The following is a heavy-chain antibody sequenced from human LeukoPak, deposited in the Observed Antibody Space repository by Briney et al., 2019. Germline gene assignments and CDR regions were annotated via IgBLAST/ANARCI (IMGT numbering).Heavy chain of an antibody. CDR3: ARDGYYGSGSYYRGEDY. CDR1: GFTFSNYS. D-gene: IGHD3-10*01. J-gene: IGHJ4*02. CDR2: ISSSGSII. Sequence: PGGSLRLSCATSGFTFSNYSMNWVRQAPGKGLEWVSYISSSGSIIYYADSVKGRFTISRDNAKNSLYLQMNSLRAEDTALYYCARDGYYGSGSYYRGEDYWGQGTLVTVSS. V-gene: IGHV3-48*01.